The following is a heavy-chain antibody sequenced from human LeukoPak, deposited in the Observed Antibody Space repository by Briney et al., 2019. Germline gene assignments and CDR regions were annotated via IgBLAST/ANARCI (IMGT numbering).Heavy chain of an antibody. J-gene: IGHJ6*03. CDR3: AKGDDGAVRYYYYCMDV. CDR1: GFTFSSYA. CDR2: ISGSGAST. D-gene: IGHD2-21*02. V-gene: IGHV3-23*01. Sequence: GGSLRLSCAASGFTFSSYAMSWVRQAPGKGLEWVSAISGSGASTYSADSVKVRFTISRDNSKNTLYLQMSSLRAEDTAVYYCAKGDDGAVRYYYYCMDVWGKGTTVTVSS.